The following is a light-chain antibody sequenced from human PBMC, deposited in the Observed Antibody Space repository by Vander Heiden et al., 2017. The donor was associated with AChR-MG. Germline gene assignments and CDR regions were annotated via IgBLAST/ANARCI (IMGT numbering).Light chain of an antibody. Sequence: EIVLTQSPGTLSLSPGESATLSCRASQRVSSSYLAWYQQKPGQAPRRLMYGASSRATGIPDRFSGSGSGTDFTLTISRLEPEDFAVYYCQQYGSSPRFTFGPGTKVDIK. CDR1: QRVSSSY. J-gene: IGKJ3*01. V-gene: IGKV3-20*01. CDR2: GAS. CDR3: QQYGSSPRFT.